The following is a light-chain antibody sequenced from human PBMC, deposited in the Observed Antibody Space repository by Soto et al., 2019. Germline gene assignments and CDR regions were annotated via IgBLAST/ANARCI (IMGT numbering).Light chain of an antibody. CDR1: SSNIGAGYD. CDR3: QSFDTRMNSVI. CDR2: GNN. V-gene: IGLV1-40*01. J-gene: IGLJ2*01. Sequence: QSVVTQPPSASGALGQRVNISCTGSSSNIGAGYDVHWYQQVPGRAPRLLIFGNNNRPSGVPDRFSGSKSGTSASLDISGLQADDEADYYCQSFDTRMNSVIFGGGTKLTVL.